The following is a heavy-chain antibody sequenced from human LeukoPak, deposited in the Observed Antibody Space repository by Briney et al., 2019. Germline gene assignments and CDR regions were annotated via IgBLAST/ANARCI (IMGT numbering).Heavy chain of an antibody. Sequence: ASVKVSCKASGYTFTSYGISWVRQAPGQGLEWMGWISAYNGNTNYAQKLQGRVTMTTDTSTSTAYMELRSLRSDDTAVYYCARSGYSGYYHYYYMDVWGKGTTVTISS. V-gene: IGHV1-18*01. J-gene: IGHJ6*03. CDR3: ARSGYSGYYHYYYMDV. CDR1: GYTFTSYG. D-gene: IGHD5-12*01. CDR2: ISAYNGNT.